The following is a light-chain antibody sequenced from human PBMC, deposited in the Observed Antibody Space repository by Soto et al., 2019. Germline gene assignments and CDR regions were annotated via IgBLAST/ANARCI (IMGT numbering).Light chain of an antibody. J-gene: IGKJ1*01. Sequence: DIQMTQSPSTLSASVGDKVTITCRASQSISSWLAWYQQEPGKAPKLLISTASSLESGVPSRFSGSGSGTEFALTIISRQPDDVATYYCQQYSAYPWTFGEGTKVEIK. CDR2: TAS. V-gene: IGKV1-5*03. CDR1: QSISSW. CDR3: QQYSAYPWT.